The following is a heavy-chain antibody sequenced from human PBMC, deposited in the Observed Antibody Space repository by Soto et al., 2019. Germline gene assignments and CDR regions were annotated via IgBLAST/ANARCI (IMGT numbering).Heavy chain of an antibody. V-gene: IGHV4-30-4*01. CDR3: ASLTTYYYYYGMDV. CDR1: GGSISSGDYY. D-gene: IGHD3-9*01. CDR2: IYYSGST. J-gene: IGHJ6*02. Sequence: SETLSLTCTVSGGSISSGDYYWSWIRQPPGKGLEWIGYIYYSGSTYYNPSLKSRVTISVDTSKNQFSLKLSPVTAADTAVYYCASLTTYYYYYGMDVWGQGTTVTVSS.